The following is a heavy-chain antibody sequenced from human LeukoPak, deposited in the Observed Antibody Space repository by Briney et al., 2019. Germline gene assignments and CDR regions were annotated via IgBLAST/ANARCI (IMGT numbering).Heavy chain of an antibody. CDR2: IKCKTDGGTT. CDR1: GFTLSNAW. CDR3: TTDQSFLAWFGDLLGDY. D-gene: IGHD3-10*01. V-gene: IGHV3-15*01. Sequence: GGSLRLSCAASGFTLSNAWMSWVRQAPGKGLEWVGRIKCKTDGGTTDYAAPVKGRFTISRDDSKNTLYLQINSLKTEDTAVYYCTTDQSFLAWFGDLLGDYWGQGTRVTVSS. J-gene: IGHJ4*02.